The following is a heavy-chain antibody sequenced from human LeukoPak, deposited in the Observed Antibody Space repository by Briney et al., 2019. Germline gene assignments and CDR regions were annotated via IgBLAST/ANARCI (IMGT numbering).Heavy chain of an antibody. D-gene: IGHD3-22*01. V-gene: IGHV3-9*01. CDR2: INWNSGSI. CDR1: GFTFDDYA. J-gene: IGHJ4*02. Sequence: GGSLRLSCAASGFTFDDYAMHWVRQAPGKGLEWVSGINWNSGSIGYAGSVKGRFTISRDNAKNSLYLQMNSLRAEDTALYYCAKGSQVVITSPFDYWGQGTLVTVSS. CDR3: AKGSQVVITSPFDY.